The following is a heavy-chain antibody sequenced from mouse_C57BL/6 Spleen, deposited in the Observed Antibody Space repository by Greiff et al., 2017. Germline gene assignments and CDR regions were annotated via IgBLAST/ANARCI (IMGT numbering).Heavy chain of an antibody. CDR1: GYTFTGYW. J-gene: IGHJ2*01. CDR2: ILPGSGST. CDR3: ARGGPYYYGPYFDY. V-gene: IGHV1-9*01. Sequence: VQRVESGAELMKPGASVKLSCKATGYTFTGYWIEWVKQRPGHGLEWIGEILPGSGSTNYNEKFKGKGTFTADTSSNTAYMQLSSLTTEDAAIYYCARGGPYYYGPYFDYWGQGTTLTVSS. D-gene: IGHD1-1*01.